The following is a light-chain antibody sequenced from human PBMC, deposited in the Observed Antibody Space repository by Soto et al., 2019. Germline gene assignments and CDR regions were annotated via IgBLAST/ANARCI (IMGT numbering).Light chain of an antibody. CDR3: HSRA. J-gene: IGKJ5*01. V-gene: IGKV1-5*01. CDR1: QTISRW. CDR2: DAS. Sequence: DIPLTQTPSTVSASVGDEVTITCRASQTISRWLAWYQQKPGRAPKLLIYDASTLESGVPSRFSGSGSETEFTLTISRLQPDDFATYFCHSRAFGQGTRLEIK.